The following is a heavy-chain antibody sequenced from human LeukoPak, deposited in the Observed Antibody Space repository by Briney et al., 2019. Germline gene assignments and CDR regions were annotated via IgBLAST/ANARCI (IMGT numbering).Heavy chain of an antibody. J-gene: IGHJ4*02. CDR3: AKDYYYDTSGYYSPSDY. V-gene: IGHV3-23*01. CDR2: ISGSGGST. Sequence: GGSLRLSCAASGFTFNSYAMSWVRQAPGKGLDWVSAISGSGGSTYYADSVKGRFTISRDNSKNTLYLQMNSLRAEDTAVYYCAKDYYYDTSGYYSPSDYWGQGTLVTVSS. D-gene: IGHD3-22*01. CDR1: GFTFNSYA.